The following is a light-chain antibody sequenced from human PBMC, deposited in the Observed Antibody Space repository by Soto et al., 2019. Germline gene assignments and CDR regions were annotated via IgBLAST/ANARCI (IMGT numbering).Light chain of an antibody. J-gene: IGLJ1*01. CDR2: KDT. CDR3: QSADSSGTYYV. V-gene: IGLV3-25*02. CDR1: ALPKQY. Sequence: SSELTQPPSVSVSPGQTARITCSGDALPKQYAYWYQQKPGQAPVSVIYKDTERPSGIPERFSGSTSGTTVTLTISGVQAEDEADYYCQSADSSGTYYVFGTGTKLTVL.